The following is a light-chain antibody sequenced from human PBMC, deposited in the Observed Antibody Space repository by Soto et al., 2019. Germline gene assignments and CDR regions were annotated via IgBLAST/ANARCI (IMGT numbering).Light chain of an antibody. J-gene: IGKJ2*01. CDR1: QSISSW. CDR3: QQYNSYPYT. CDR2: DAS. V-gene: IGKV1-5*01. Sequence: DIQMTQSPSTLSASLGERVSITCRASQSISSWLAWYQQKPGKAPKLLIYDASSLESGVPSRFSGSGSGTEFTLTISSMQPDDFATYSCQQYNSYPYTFGQGTKVDIK.